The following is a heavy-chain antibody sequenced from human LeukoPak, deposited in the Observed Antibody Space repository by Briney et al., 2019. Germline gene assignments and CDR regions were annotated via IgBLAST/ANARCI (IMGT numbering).Heavy chain of an antibody. J-gene: IGHJ5*02. Sequence: GRSLRLSCAASGFTFSSYAMHWVRQAPGKGLEWVAVISYDGSNKYYADSVKGRFTISRDNSKNALYLQMNSLRAEDTAVYYCARGEVLRFLEWLTGNWFDPWGQGTLVTVSS. CDR1: GFTFSSYA. CDR3: ARGEVLRFLEWLTGNWFDP. D-gene: IGHD3-3*01. CDR2: ISYDGSNK. V-gene: IGHV3-30-3*01.